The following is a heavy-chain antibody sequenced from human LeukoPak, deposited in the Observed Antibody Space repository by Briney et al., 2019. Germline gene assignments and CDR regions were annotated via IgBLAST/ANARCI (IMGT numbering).Heavy chain of an antibody. Sequence: SDTLSLTCTVSGGSISSYYWSWIRQPPGKGLEWIGYIYTSGSTNYNPSLKSRVTISVDTSKNQFSLKLSSVTAADTAVYYCAGTDTAMVNYYYYYMDVWGKGTTVTVSS. CDR3: AGTDTAMVNYYYYYMDV. CDR2: IYTSGST. J-gene: IGHJ6*03. D-gene: IGHD5-18*01. V-gene: IGHV4-4*09. CDR1: GGSISSYY.